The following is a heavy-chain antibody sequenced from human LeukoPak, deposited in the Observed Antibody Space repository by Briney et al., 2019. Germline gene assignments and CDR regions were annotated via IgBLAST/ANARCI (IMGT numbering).Heavy chain of an antibody. CDR2: INPNSGGT. CDR3: ARGGDLWSGYIDGMDV. V-gene: IGHV1-2*02. D-gene: IGHD3-3*01. J-gene: IGHJ6*02. CDR1: GYTFTSYD. Sequence: GASVKVSCKASGYTFTSYDINWVRQATGQGLEWMGWINPNSGGTNYAQKFQGRVTMTRDTSISTAYMELSRLRSDDTAVYYCARGGDLWSGYIDGMDVWGQGTTVTVSS.